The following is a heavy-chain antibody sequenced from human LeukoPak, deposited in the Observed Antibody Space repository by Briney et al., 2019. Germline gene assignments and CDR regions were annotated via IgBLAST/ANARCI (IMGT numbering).Heavy chain of an antibody. Sequence: GESLKISCKGSGYSFTSYWIGWVRQMPGKGLEWMGIIYPGDSDTRYSPSFQGQVTISADKSISTAYLQWSSLKASDTAMYYCARRRRHPHGGDDAFDIWGQGTMVTVSS. CDR2: IYPGDSDT. D-gene: IGHD2-15*01. J-gene: IGHJ3*02. V-gene: IGHV5-51*01. CDR1: GYSFTSYW. CDR3: ARRRRHPHGGDDAFDI.